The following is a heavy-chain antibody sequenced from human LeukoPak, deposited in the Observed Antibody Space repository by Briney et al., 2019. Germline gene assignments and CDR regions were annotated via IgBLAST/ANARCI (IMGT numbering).Heavy chain of an antibody. D-gene: IGHD3-16*01. Sequence: GGSLRLSCAASGFTFSSYAMHWVRQAPGKGLEWVAVISYDGSNKYYADSVKGRFTISRDNSKNTLYLQKNSLRAEDTAVYYCARDYIGFFDYWGQGTLVTVSS. CDR1: GFTFSSYA. CDR2: ISYDGSNK. J-gene: IGHJ4*02. V-gene: IGHV3-30*04. CDR3: ARDYIGFFDY.